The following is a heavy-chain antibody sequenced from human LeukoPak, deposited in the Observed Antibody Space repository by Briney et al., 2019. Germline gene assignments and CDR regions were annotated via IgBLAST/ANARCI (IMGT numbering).Heavy chain of an antibody. CDR1: GFTISSHG. Sequence: GGSLRLSCAASGFTISSHGMHWVRQAPGKGLGWVAFLHSNGNNKYYADVVKGRFAISRDNSKNTLHLQMNSLRPEDTAVYYCARSFSAREYFEHWGQGTLATVSS. D-gene: IGHD6-6*01. J-gene: IGHJ1*01. CDR3: ARSFSAREYFEH. CDR2: LHSNGNNK. V-gene: IGHV3-30*02.